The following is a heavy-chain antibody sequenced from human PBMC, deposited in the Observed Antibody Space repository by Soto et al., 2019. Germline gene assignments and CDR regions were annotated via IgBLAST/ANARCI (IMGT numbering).Heavy chain of an antibody. D-gene: IGHD5-12*01. CDR2: IYKSGRT. V-gene: IGHV4-31*03. CDR1: GGSISSGGYY. J-gene: IGHJ4*02. CDR3: ASSYSGYVYR. Sequence: QVQLQESGPGLVKPSQTLSLTCTVSGGSISSGGYYWSWIRQHPGKGLKWVGYIYKSGRTHYNPSLKNRVTTSVDTSKNQFSLKLSSVTAADTAVYYCASSYSGYVYRWGQGTLVTVSS.